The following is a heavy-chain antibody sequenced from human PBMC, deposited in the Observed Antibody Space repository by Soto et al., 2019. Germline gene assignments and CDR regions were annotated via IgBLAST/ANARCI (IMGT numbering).Heavy chain of an antibody. J-gene: IGHJ4*02. D-gene: IGHD2-15*01. CDR1: GGTFSSYS. CDR2: IIPIFGTA. V-gene: IGHV1-69*01. Sequence: QVQLVQSGAEVRKPGSSVKVSCKASGGTFSSYSINWVRQAPGQGLEWMGEIIPIFGTANYAQKFQGRVTITADESTSTAYMELSSLRSEDTAVYYCARDGGWHSGGIDYWGQGTLVTVSS. CDR3: ARDGGWHSGGIDY.